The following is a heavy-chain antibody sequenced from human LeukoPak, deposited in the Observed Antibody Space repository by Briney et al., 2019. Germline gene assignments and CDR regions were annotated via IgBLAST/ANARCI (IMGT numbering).Heavy chain of an antibody. V-gene: IGHV1-18*01. CDR3: ARTASSRALEFDP. CDR1: GYTFTSYG. D-gene: IGHD3-3*01. J-gene: IGHJ5*02. CDR2: ITAYNGNT. Sequence: ASVKASCKASGYTFTSYGISWVRQAPGQGLEWMGWITAYNGNTNYAQKLQGRVTITADKSTSTAYMELSSLRSEDTAVYYCARTASSRALEFDPWGQGTLVTVSS.